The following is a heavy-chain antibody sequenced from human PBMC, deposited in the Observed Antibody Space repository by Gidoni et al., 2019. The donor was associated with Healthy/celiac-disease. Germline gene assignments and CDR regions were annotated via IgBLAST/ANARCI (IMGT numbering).Heavy chain of an antibody. D-gene: IGHD3-22*01. CDR1: GFTFSSYS. Sequence: EVQLVESGGGLVKPGGSLRLSCAASGFTFSSYSMNWVRQAPGKGLEWVSSISSSSSYIYYADSVKGRFTISRDNAKNSLYLQMNSLRAEDTAVYYCARDYYDSSGYYYYYFDYWGQGTLVTVSS. J-gene: IGHJ4*02. CDR2: ISSSSSYI. V-gene: IGHV3-21*01. CDR3: ARDYYDSSGYYYYYFDY.